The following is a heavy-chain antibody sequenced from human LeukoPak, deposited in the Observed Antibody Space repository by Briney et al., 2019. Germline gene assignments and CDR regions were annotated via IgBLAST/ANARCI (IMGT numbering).Heavy chain of an antibody. CDR3: ARGPEYDYVWGSYRETYYFDY. Sequence: PSETLSLTCTVSGGSISSYYWSWIRQPPGKGLEWIGYIYYSGSTNYNPSLKSRVTISVDMSKNQFSLKLSSVTAADTAVYYCARGPEYDYVWGSYRETYYFDYWGQGTLVTVSS. CDR1: GGSISSYY. V-gene: IGHV4-59*01. CDR2: IYYSGST. D-gene: IGHD3-16*02. J-gene: IGHJ4*02.